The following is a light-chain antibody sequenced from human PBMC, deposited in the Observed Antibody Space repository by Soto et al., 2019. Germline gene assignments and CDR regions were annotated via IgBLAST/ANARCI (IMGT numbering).Light chain of an antibody. J-gene: IGKJ1*01. Sequence: EIVLTQSPATLSLSPGERATLSCRASQSVYNYLAWYQLKPGQAPRLLIYDASNRATGIPARFGASGSGTDFTLTISSLEPEDFAFYYCQQRNNWPWTFGQGTKGDIK. CDR1: QSVYNY. V-gene: IGKV3-11*01. CDR3: QQRNNWPWT. CDR2: DAS.